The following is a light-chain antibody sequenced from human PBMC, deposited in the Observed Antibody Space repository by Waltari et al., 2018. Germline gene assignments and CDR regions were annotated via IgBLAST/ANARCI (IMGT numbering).Light chain of an antibody. CDR3: SSYTPITISNWV. Sequence: QSALTQPASVSGSPGQSITIPCPGTGRDVGGSDYFAWYQHHPGKAPKLVIYEVSNRPPGVSYRFSASKSGNTASLTISGLQAEDEADYYCSSYTPITISNWVFGGGTKLTVL. J-gene: IGLJ3*02. V-gene: IGLV2-14*01. CDR2: EVS. CDR1: GRDVGGSDY.